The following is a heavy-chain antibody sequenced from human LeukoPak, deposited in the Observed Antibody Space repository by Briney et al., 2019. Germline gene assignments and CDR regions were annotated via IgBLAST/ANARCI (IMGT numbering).Heavy chain of an antibody. D-gene: IGHD3-3*01. Sequence: GGSLRLSCAASGFTFSSYAMSWVRQAPGKGLEWVSVIYSGGSTYYADSVKGRFTISRDNSKNTLYLQMNSLRAEDTAVYYCARDWSYWGQGTPVAVSS. J-gene: IGHJ4*02. V-gene: IGHV3-53*01. CDR1: GFTFSSYA. CDR3: ARDWSY. CDR2: IYSGGST.